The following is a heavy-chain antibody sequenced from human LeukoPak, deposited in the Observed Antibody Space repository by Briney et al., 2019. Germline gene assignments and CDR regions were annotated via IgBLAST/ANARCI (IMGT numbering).Heavy chain of an antibody. D-gene: IGHD1-1*01. CDR1: GFTFSTYA. CDR3: AKFAGGFKIHYFFDY. J-gene: IGHJ4*02. Sequence: AGSPRLSCAASGFTFSTYAMSWVRQAPGKGLEWGFGTCGGGGDYADSVKGRFTISRDNSKNTLYLQMNSLRAEDTAIYYCAKFAGGFKIHYFFDYWGQGTLVTVSS. CDR2: TCGGGG. V-gene: IGHV3-23*01.